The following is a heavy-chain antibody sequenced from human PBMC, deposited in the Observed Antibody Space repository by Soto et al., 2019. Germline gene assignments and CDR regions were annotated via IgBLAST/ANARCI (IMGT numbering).Heavy chain of an antibody. J-gene: IGHJ4*02. CDR2: ISYDGSNK. D-gene: IGHD5-12*01. V-gene: IGHV3-30*03. CDR1: GFIFSAYS. Sequence: PGGSLRLSCAASGFIFSAYSINWVRRAPGKGLEGVAVISYDGSNKYYADSVKGRFTISRDNSKNTLYLQMNSLRAEDTAVYYCARGLYSGWHYFDYWGQGTLVTVSS. CDR3: ARGLYSGWHYFDY.